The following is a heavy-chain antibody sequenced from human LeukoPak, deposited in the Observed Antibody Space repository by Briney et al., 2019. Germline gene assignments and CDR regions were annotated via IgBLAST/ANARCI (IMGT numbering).Heavy chain of an antibody. Sequence: KTSETLSLTCAVYGGSLTGSFSGFHWSWFRQPPGKGLEWIGEIHQSGSANYNPSLKSRVTISVDTSKNQFSLNLRSVTAADAAVYYCARRYGWSDYWGQGSLVTVSS. CDR2: IHQSGSA. D-gene: IGHD6-19*01. CDR3: ARRYGWSDY. CDR1: GGSLTGSFSGFH. V-gene: IGHV4-34*01. J-gene: IGHJ4*02.